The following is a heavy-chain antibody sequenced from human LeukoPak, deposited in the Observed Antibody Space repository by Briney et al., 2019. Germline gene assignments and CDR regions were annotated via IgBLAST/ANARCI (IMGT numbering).Heavy chain of an antibody. V-gene: IGHV3-23*01. CDR2: ISGSGGST. Sequence: GGSLRLSCAASGFTFSSYAMSWVRQAPGKGLEWVSAISGSGGSTYYADSVKGRFTISRDNSKSTLYLQMNSLRAEDTAVYYCAKSYGTYYGSGTLYFDYWGQGTLVTVSS. J-gene: IGHJ4*02. CDR3: AKSYGTYYGSGTLYFDY. CDR1: GFTFSSYA. D-gene: IGHD3-10*01.